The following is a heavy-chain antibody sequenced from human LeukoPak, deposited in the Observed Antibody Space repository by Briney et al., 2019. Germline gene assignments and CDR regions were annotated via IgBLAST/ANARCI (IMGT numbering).Heavy chain of an antibody. J-gene: IGHJ6*02. Sequence: SETLSLTCTVSGGSISSYYWSWIRQPPGKGLPWIGYIYYIGSTNYNPSLKSRVTISVDTSKNQFSLKLSSVTAADTAVYYCARDSVYCSGGSCYSSYYGMDVWGQGTTVTVSS. D-gene: IGHD2-15*01. V-gene: IGHV4-59*01. CDR3: ARDSVYCSGGSCYSSYYGMDV. CDR2: IYYIGST. CDR1: GGSISSYY.